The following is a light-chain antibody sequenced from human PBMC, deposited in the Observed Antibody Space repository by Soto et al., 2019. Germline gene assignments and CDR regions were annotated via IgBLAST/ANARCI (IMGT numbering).Light chain of an antibody. CDR1: QTIRSS. J-gene: IGKJ2*01. Sequence: EVVMTQSPASLSASPGERVTLSCRASQTIRSSLAWYQQRPGQAPRLLIYDASTRATGIPPRFSGGGSGTEFTVTISSLQSEDFAIYYCQQYDILPPYTFGQGTKVEI. CDR3: QQYDILPPYT. V-gene: IGKV3-15*01. CDR2: DAS.